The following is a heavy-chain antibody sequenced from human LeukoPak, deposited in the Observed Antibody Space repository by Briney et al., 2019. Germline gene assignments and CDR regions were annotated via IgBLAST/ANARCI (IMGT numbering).Heavy chain of an antibody. J-gene: IGHJ3*02. D-gene: IGHD2-15*01. CDR1: GFTFSDYY. CDR3: ASDIAPRYCSGGSCPPPRDAFDI. Sequence: GGSLRLSCAASGFTFSDYYMSWIRQAPGKGLEWVSYISSSGSTIYYADSVKGRFTISRDNAKNSLYLQMNSLRAEDTAGYYCASDIAPRYCSGGSCPPPRDAFDIWGQGTMVTVSS. CDR2: ISSSGSTI. V-gene: IGHV3-11*04.